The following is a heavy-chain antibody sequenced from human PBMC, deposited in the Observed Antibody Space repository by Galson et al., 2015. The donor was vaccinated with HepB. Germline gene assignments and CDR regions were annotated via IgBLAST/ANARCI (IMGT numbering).Heavy chain of an antibody. CDR3: ARGGGQLWFDY. D-gene: IGHD5-18*01. J-gene: IGHJ4*02. Sequence: SLRLSCAASGFTFSSYGMHWVRQAPGKGLEWVAVIWYDGSNKYYADSVKGRSTISRDNSKNTLYLQMNSLRAEDTAVYYCARGGGQLWFDYWGQGTLVTVSS. CDR1: GFTFSSYG. V-gene: IGHV3-33*01. CDR2: IWYDGSNK.